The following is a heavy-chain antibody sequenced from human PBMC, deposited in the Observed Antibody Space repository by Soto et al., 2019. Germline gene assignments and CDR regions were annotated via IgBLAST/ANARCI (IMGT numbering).Heavy chain of an antibody. D-gene: IGHD1-26*01. CDR1: GFTFSRYW. Sequence: PGGSLRLSCAASGFTFSRYWMSWVRQAPGKGLEWVANIKQDGSEKDYVDSVKGRFTISRDNAKNSLYLQMNSLRAEDTALYSCARNPVGVTSRLPFDIWGQGTMVTVSS. V-gene: IGHV3-7*01. J-gene: IGHJ3*02. CDR3: ARNPVGVTSRLPFDI. CDR2: IKQDGSEK.